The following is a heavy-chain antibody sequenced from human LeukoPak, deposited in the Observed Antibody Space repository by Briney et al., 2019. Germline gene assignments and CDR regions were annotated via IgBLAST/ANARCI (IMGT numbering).Heavy chain of an antibody. CDR2: INPNSGNT. V-gene: IGHV1-8*02. CDR3: ARVGVDYYYYMDV. D-gene: IGHD3-16*01. Sequence: ASVKVSCKASGYTFTGYYMHWVRQAPGQGLEWMGWINPNSGNTGYAQKFQGRVTMTRNTSISTAYMELSSLRSEDTAVYYCARVGVDYYYYMDVWGKGTTVTISS. J-gene: IGHJ6*03. CDR1: GYTFTGYY.